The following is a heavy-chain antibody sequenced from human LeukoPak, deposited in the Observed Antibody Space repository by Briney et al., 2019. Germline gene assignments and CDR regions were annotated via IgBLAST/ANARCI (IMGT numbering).Heavy chain of an antibody. CDR3: ARFGLRSYRFFDC. D-gene: IGHD3-10*01. Sequence: PGGSLRLSCAASGFTFSDYYMSWFRQAPGKGLEWFSYISSSGNTIDYADSVKGRFTISRDNAKNSLYLQMDSLRAEDTAVYFCARFGLRSYRFFDCWGQGTLVTVSS. V-gene: IGHV3-11*01. CDR1: GFTFSDYY. CDR2: ISSSGNTI. J-gene: IGHJ4*02.